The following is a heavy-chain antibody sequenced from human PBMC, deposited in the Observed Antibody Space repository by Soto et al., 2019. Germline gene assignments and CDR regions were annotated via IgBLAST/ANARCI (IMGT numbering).Heavy chain of an antibody. CDR3: ARERVGANDY. CDR2: MNPNSGNT. J-gene: IGHJ4*02. CDR1: VSTFTSHY. D-gene: IGHD1-26*01. V-gene: IGHV1-8*01. Sequence: QVQLLQSGAEVKKPGASVKVSCKDSVSTFTSHYINWVRQATGQGLELMGWMNPNSGNTGYAQKFQGRVTMTRNTSISTAYMELSSLRSEDTAVYYCARERVGANDYWGQGTLVTFSS.